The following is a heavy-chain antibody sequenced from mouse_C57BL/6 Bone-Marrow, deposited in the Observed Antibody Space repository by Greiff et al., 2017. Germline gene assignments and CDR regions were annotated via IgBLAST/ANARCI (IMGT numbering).Heavy chain of an antibody. CDR3: ARSGPLGRSFDY. J-gene: IGHJ2*01. Sequence: VQLQQPGAELVKPGASVKMSCTASGYTFTSYWITWVKQRPGQGLEWIGAIYPTSGRTNYNEKFKSKAILTVDTSSNTAYMQLSSLTSEDSAVFYCARSGPLGRSFDYWGQGTTLTVSS. V-gene: IGHV1-55*01. CDR2: IYPTSGRT. CDR1: GYTFTSYW. D-gene: IGHD4-1*01.